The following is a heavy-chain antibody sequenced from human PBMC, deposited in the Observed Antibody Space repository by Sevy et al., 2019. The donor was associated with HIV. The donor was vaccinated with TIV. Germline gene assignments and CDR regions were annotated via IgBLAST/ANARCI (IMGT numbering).Heavy chain of an antibody. D-gene: IGHD3-10*01. CDR2: IYYSGST. CDR1: GGSISSYY. Sequence: SDTLSLTCTVSGGSISSYYWSWIRQPPGKGLEWIGYIYYSGSTNYNPSLKSQVTISVDTSKNKFSLKLSSVTAANTAVYYCARGYYYGSGSPVGYWGQGTLVTVSS. J-gene: IGHJ4*02. CDR3: ARGYYYGSGSPVGY. V-gene: IGHV4-59*01.